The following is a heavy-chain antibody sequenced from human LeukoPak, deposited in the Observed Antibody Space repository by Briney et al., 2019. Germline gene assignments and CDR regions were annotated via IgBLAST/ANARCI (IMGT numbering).Heavy chain of an antibody. CDR3: ARDSALAALTGYSSGWYNY. CDR2: INPISGST. V-gene: IGHV1-46*01. Sequence: GASVKVSCKTSGYTFSSYYMQWVRQAPGQGLEWMGIINPISGSTTYPQKFQGRVTMTRDTSTSTVYMELSSLKSEDTAVYYCARDSALAALTGYSSGWYNYWGQGTLVTVSS. CDR1: GYTFSSYY. D-gene: IGHD6-19*01. J-gene: IGHJ4*02.